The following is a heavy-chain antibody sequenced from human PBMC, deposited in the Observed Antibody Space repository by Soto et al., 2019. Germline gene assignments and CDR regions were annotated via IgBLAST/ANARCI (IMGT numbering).Heavy chain of an antibody. D-gene: IGHD6-19*01. CDR3: ARDRNIAVAGNNYYYGMDV. CDR1: GFTFSSYS. CDR2: ISSSSSYI. Sequence: GGSLRLSCAASGFTFSSYSMNWVRQAPGKGLEWVSSISSSSSYIYYADSVEGRFTISRDNAKNSLYLQMNSLRAEDTAVYYCARDRNIAVAGNNYYYGMDVWGQGTTVTSP. J-gene: IGHJ6*02. V-gene: IGHV3-21*01.